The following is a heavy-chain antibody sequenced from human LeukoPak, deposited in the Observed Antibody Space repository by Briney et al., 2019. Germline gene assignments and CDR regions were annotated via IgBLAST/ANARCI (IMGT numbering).Heavy chain of an antibody. CDR1: GGSISSSSYY. D-gene: IGHD2-8*01. CDR3: ARQEDCTNGVCYDY. V-gene: IGHV4-39*01. Sequence: SETLSLTCTVSGGSISSSSYYWGWIRQPPGKGLEWLGSIYYSGSTYYNPSLKSRVTISVDTSKNQFSLKLSSVTAADTAVYYCARQEDCTNGVCYDYWGQGTLVTVSS. J-gene: IGHJ4*02. CDR2: IYYSGST.